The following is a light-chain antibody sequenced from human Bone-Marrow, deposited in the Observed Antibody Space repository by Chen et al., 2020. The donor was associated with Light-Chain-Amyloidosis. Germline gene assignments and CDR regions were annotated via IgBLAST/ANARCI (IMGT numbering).Light chain of an antibody. Sequence: SYVLTQPSSVSVAPGQTATIAWGGNNIGSTSVHWYQQTPGQAPLLVVYDDSDRPSGIPGRLSGSNSGNTATLTISRVEAGDEADYYCQVCDRSSDRPVFGGGTKLTVL. CDR2: DDS. V-gene: IGLV3-21*02. CDR3: QVCDRSSDRPV. CDR1: NIGSTS. J-gene: IGLJ3*02.